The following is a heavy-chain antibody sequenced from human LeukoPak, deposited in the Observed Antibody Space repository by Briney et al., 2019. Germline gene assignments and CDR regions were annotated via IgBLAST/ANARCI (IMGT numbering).Heavy chain of an antibody. D-gene: IGHD5-18*01. V-gene: IGHV3-7*01. CDR2: IKEGGSEK. CDR1: GFTFSSYC. CDR3: ARATEGYSYGYRVYYYYYMDV. J-gene: IGHJ6*03. Sequence: GGTLTLTCAASGFTFSSYCMSWVRQPPGKGLEWMANIKEGGSEKYKVEWVQGRFTISRDNAKNSLYLQMNSLRAEDTAVYYCARATEGYSYGYRVYYYYYMDVWGIGTTVSVSS.